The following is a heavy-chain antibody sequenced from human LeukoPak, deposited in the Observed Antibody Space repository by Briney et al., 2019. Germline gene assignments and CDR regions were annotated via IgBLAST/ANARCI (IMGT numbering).Heavy chain of an antibody. CDR1: GFTFSSYC. V-gene: IGHV3-23*01. D-gene: IGHD3-9*01. CDR2: ITGSGGTP. Sequence: GGSLKPFCGTFGFTFSSYCMNWGRQAPGRGLGWGSSITGSGGTPSYADSVKGRFTISRDNSKNTLYLQMNRLRAEDTAVYYCAKDVYYDILDPIDYWGQGSLVTASS. J-gene: IGHJ4*02. CDR3: AKDVYYDILDPIDY.